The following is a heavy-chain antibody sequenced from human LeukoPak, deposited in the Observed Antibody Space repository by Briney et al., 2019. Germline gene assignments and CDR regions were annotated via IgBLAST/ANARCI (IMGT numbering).Heavy chain of an antibody. D-gene: IGHD2-2*01. V-gene: IGHV3-48*01. Sequence: GGSLRLSCAASGFPFSSYSMNWVRQAPGKGLEWISYISSSDDPIYYADSVKGRFTISRDNSKNTLYLQMNSLRAEDTAVYYCAKDLSCSSASCRPDYWGQGTLVTVSS. CDR1: GFPFSSYS. J-gene: IGHJ4*02. CDR2: ISSSDDPI. CDR3: AKDLSCSSASCRPDY.